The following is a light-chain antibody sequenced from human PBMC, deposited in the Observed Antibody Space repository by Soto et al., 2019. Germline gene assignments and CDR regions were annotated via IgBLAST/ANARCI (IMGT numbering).Light chain of an antibody. CDR3: QQYGSSHMYT. CDR2: GAS. CDR1: QSVSSSY. Sequence: EIVLTQSPGTLYLSPGERATLSCRASQSVSSSYLAWYQQKPGQAPRLLIYGASSRATGIPDRFSGSGSGTDFTLTISRLEPEDFAVYYCQQYGSSHMYTFGQGTKLEIK. V-gene: IGKV3-20*01. J-gene: IGKJ2*01.